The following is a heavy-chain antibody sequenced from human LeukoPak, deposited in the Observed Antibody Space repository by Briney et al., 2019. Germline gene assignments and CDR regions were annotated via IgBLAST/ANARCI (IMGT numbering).Heavy chain of an antibody. CDR2: IRYDGSNK. J-gene: IGHJ4*02. D-gene: IGHD6-13*01. Sequence: PGGSFRLYCEASGFSFSSDGMLCVRQAPGKGMERVAFIRYDGSNKYYADSVKGRFTISRDNSKNTLYLQMNSLRAEDTAVYYCARDRYSSSCADYWGQGTLVTVSS. CDR1: GFSFSSDG. CDR3: ARDRYSSSCADY. V-gene: IGHV3-30*02.